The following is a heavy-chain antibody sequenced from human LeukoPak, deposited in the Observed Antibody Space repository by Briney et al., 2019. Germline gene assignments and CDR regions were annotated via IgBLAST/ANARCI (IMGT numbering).Heavy chain of an antibody. D-gene: IGHD3-10*02. V-gene: IGHV3-74*01. CDR2: INSDGSST. Sequence: PGGSLRLSCAASGFTFSSYWMHWVRQAPGKGLVWVSRINSDGSSTSYADSVKGRFTISRDNAKNSLYLQMNSLRAEDTAVYYCARDSPLFPTAAFDPWGQGTLVTVSS. J-gene: IGHJ5*02. CDR1: GFTFSSYW. CDR3: ARDSPLFPTAAFDP.